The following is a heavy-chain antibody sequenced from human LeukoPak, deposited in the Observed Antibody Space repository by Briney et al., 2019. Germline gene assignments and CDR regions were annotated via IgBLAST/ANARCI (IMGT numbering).Heavy chain of an antibody. CDR1: GFTFSGSA. Sequence: GGSLRLSCAASGFTFSGSAMHWVRQASGKGLEWVGRIRSKANSYATAYAASVKGRFTISRDDSKNTAYLQMNSLKTEDTAVYYCTRLVDYYYYMDVWGKGTTVTVSS. V-gene: IGHV3-73*01. CDR3: TRLVDYYYYMDV. J-gene: IGHJ6*03. CDR2: IRSKANSYAT.